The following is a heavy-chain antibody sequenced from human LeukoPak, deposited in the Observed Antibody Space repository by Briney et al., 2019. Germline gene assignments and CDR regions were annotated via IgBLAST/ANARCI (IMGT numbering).Heavy chain of an antibody. Sequence: GGSLRLSCVASGFTFSSYEMNWVRQAPGKGLEWVGFIRSKAYGGTTEYAASVKGRFTISRDDSKSIAYLQMNSLKTEDTAVYYCTRDLGDYWGQGTLVTVSS. CDR1: GFTFSSYE. V-gene: IGHV3-49*04. CDR2: IRSKAYGGTT. CDR3: TRDLGDY. J-gene: IGHJ4*02.